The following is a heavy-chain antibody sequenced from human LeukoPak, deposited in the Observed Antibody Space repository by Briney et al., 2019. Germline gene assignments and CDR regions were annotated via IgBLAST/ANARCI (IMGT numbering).Heavy chain of an antibody. D-gene: IGHD3-22*01. Sequence: GRSLRLSCAASGFTFDDYAMHWVRQAPGKGLEWVSGISWNSGSIGYADSVKGRFTISRDNAKNSLYLQMNSLRAEDMALYYCAKAHSSGYYTFFDYWGQGTLVTVSS. CDR3: AKAHSSGYYTFFDY. CDR2: ISWNSGSI. CDR1: GFTFDDYA. J-gene: IGHJ4*02. V-gene: IGHV3-9*03.